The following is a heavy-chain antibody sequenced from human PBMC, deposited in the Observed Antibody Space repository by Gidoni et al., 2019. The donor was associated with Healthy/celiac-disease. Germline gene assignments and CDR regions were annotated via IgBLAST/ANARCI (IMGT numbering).Heavy chain of an antibody. CDR2: INPSGGST. Sequence: QVQLVQSGAEVKKPGASVKVSCKSSGYTFPSYYMHWVRQAPGQGLEWMGIINPSGGSTSYAQKVQGRVTMTRDTSTSTVYMELSSLRSEDTAVYYCARVGDILTGYYYYGMDVWGQGTTVTVSS. CDR1: GYTFPSYY. J-gene: IGHJ6*02. D-gene: IGHD3-9*01. CDR3: ARVGDILTGYYYYGMDV. V-gene: IGHV1-46*01.